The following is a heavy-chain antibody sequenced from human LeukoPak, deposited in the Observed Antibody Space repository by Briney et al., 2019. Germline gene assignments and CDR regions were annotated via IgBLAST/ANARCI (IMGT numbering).Heavy chain of an antibody. J-gene: IGHJ5*02. CDR3: AKGLLRFLEWSGFDP. V-gene: IGHV3-30*02. CDR1: GCTFSSYG. CDR2: IRYDGSNK. D-gene: IGHD3-3*01. Sequence: GWSLRLSCAASGCTFSSYGMNWVRQAPGKGLEWVAFIRYDGSNKYYADSVKGRFTISRDNSKNTLYLQMNSLRAEDTAVYYCAKGLLRFLEWSGFDPWGQGTLVTVSS.